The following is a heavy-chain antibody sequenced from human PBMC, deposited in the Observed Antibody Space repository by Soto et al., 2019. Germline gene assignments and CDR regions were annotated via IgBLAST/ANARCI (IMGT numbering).Heavy chain of an antibody. D-gene: IGHD3-10*02. CDR2: IYYSGST. CDR3: ARTLFGRGIWFDP. Sequence: PSENLSLTCTVSGGSISSYYWRWIRQPPGKGLEWIGYIYYSGSTNYNPSLKSRVTISVDTSKNQFSLKLSSVTAADTAVYYCARTLFGRGIWFDPWGQGTLVTVS. CDR1: GGSISSYY. J-gene: IGHJ5*02. V-gene: IGHV4-59*01.